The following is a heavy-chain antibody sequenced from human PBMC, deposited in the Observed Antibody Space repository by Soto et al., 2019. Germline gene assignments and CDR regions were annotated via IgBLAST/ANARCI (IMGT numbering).Heavy chain of an antibody. CDR2: INHSGST. D-gene: IGHD3-3*01. CDR3: ARGGGITIFGVVIINSVYYYGMDV. CDR1: GGSFSGYY. J-gene: IGHJ6*02. Sequence: SETLSLTFAVYGGSFSGYYWSWILQPPGKGVEWIGEINHSGSTKYNPWLKRRGTLSVDTSKNQLSLKLSYVHAAETAVYYCARGGGITIFGVVIINSVYYYGMDVWGQGTTVTVYS. V-gene: IGHV4-34*01.